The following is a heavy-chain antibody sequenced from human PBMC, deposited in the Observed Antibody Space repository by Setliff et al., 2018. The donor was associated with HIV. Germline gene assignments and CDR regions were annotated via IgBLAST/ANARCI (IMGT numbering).Heavy chain of an antibody. CDR2: VYYNGDT. CDR3: ARHWFSGWYMAMDV. J-gene: IGHJ6*04. Sequence: SETLSLTCSVSGGSVRSNNYFWSWVRQTPGKGLQYIGTVYYNGDTYFNPSLKSRLTISVDTSKNQFSLKLSSLTAADTAVYYCARHWFSGWYMAMDVWGKGTTVTVSS. CDR1: GGSVRSNNYF. V-gene: IGHV4-39*01. D-gene: IGHD6-19*01.